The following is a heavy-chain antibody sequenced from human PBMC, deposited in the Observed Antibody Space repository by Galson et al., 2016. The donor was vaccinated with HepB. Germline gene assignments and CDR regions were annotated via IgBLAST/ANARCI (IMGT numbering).Heavy chain of an antibody. Sequence: SLRLSCAASGFTFSNYYMSWIRQAPGKGLEWLSYITSSGSIRKYADSVKGRFTISRDNPKNTLYLQVNSLRADDTAVYYCAKLGGDSGSPYWGHGTLVTVSS. CDR1: GFTFSNYY. V-gene: IGHV3-11*01. CDR3: AKLGGDSGSPY. D-gene: IGHD5-12*01. J-gene: IGHJ4*01. CDR2: ITSSGSIR.